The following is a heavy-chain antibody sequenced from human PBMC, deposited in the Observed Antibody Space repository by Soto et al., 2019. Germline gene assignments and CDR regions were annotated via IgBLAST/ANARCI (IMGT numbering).Heavy chain of an antibody. D-gene: IGHD2-15*01. CDR3: AREAGGNVDY. CDR1: GGSVSSGSYY. CDR2: IYYSGST. V-gene: IGHV4-61*01. J-gene: IGHJ4*02. Sequence: QVQLQESGPGLVKPSETLSLTCTVSGGSVSSGSYYWSWIRQPPGKGLEWIGYIYYSGSTNYNPTLKSRVTISVDTYKTQFSLKLSSVTAADTAVYYCAREAGGNVDYWGQRTLVTVSS.